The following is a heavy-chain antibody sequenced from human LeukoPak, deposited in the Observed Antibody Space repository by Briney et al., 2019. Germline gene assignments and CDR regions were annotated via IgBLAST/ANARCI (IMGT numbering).Heavy chain of an antibody. V-gene: IGHV4-34*01. CDR1: GGSFSGYY. CDR2: INHSGST. J-gene: IGHJ4*02. Sequence: PSETLSLTCAVYGGSFSGYYWSWIRQPPGKGLEWIGEINHSGSTNYNPSLKSRVTISVDTSKNQFSLKLSSVTAADTAVYYCARDGIAAAGTFDYFDYWGQGTLVTVSS. CDR3: ARDGIAAAGTFDYFDY. D-gene: IGHD6-13*01.